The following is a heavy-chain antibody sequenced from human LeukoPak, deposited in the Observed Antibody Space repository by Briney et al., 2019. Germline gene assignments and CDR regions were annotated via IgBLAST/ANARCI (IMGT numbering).Heavy chain of an antibody. CDR3: ARDPTYYDFWSGYYWAAFDI. CDR1: GFTFSSYW. J-gene: IGHJ3*02. D-gene: IGHD3-3*01. Sequence: GGSLRLSCAASGFTFSSYWMSWVRQAPGKGLEWVANIKQDGSEKYYVDSVKGRFTISRDNAKNSLYLQMNSLRAEDTAVYYCARDPTYYDFWSGYYWAAFDIWGQGTMVTVSS. CDR2: IKQDGSEK. V-gene: IGHV3-7*01.